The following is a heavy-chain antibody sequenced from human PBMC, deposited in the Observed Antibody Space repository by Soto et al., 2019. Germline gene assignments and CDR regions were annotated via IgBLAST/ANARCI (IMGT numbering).Heavy chain of an antibody. J-gene: IGHJ3*02. CDR2: IYPAESDT. V-gene: IGHV5-51*01. CDR3: ARRAAQYYYDSSGYRSAFDI. D-gene: IGHD3-22*01. Sequence: PGESLKISCRVSGYTFTTYWIGWVRQMPGKGLEWMGIIYPAESDTRYSPSFQGQVTVSADKSISTAYLQWSSLKASDTAMYYCARRAAQYYYDSSGYRSAFDIWGQGTMVTV. CDR1: GYTFTTYW.